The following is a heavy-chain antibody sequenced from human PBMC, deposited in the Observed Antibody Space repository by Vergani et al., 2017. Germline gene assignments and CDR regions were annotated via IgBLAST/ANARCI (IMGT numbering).Heavy chain of an antibody. Sequence: QVQLVESGGGVVQPGRSLRLSCAASGFTFSSYGMHWVRQAPGKGLEWVAVIWYDGSKKYYADSVKGRFTISRDNSKNTLYLQMNSLRAEDTAVYYCARGNYDFWSGYYYYYMDVWGKGTTVTVSS. CDR3: ARGNYDFWSGYYYYYMDV. J-gene: IGHJ6*03. CDR1: GFTFSSYG. CDR2: IWYDGSKK. V-gene: IGHV3-33*08. D-gene: IGHD3-3*01.